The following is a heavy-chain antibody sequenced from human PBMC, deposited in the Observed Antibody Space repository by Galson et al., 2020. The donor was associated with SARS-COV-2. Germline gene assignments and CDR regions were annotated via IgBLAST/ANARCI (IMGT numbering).Heavy chain of an antibody. J-gene: IGHJ4*02. CDR3: LKDAWGTADEGY. Sequence: GGSLRLSCSASGFNFNFYVMHWVRQAPGKGLELLSSINDNGKRTYYADSVKDRFIISRDNSKNTLFLQISSLRPEDTAVYSCLKDAWGTADEGYWGQGTQVTVSS. CDR2: INDNGKRT. CDR1: GFNFNFYV. V-gene: IGHV3-64D*08. D-gene: IGHD7-27*01.